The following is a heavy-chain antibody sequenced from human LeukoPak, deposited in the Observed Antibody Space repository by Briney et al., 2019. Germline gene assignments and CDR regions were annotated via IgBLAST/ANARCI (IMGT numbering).Heavy chain of an antibody. V-gene: IGHV1-69*13. D-gene: IGHD6-19*01. J-gene: IGHJ6*02. CDR3: ANAVAGSYYYYGMDV. CDR2: IIPIFGTA. Sequence: ASVKVSCTASGGTFSSYAISWVRQAPGQGLEWMGGIIPIFGTANYAQKFQGRVTITADESTSTAYMELSSLRSEDTAVYYCANAVAGSYYYYGMDVWGQGTTVTVSS. CDR1: GGTFSSYA.